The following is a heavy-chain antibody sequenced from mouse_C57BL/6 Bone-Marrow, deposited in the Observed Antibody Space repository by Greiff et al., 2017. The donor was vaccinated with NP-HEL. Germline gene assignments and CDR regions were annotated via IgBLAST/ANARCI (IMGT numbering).Heavy chain of an antibody. V-gene: IGHV5-17*01. D-gene: IGHD4-1*01. Sequence: EVKVEESGGGLVKPGGSLKLSCAASGFTFSDYGMHWVRQAPEKGLEWVAYISSGSSTIYYADTVKGRFTISRDNAKNTLFLQMTSLRSEDTAMYYCATNWDWYFDVWGTGTTVTVSS. CDR3: ATNWDWYFDV. CDR2: ISSGSSTI. J-gene: IGHJ1*03. CDR1: GFTFSDYG.